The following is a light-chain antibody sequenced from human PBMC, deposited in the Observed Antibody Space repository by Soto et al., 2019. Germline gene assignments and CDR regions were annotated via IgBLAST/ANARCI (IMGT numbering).Light chain of an antibody. Sequence: QSVLTQPRSVSGSPGQSVTLSCPGTSSDVGGYDYVSWYQQHPDKAPKLMIYDVSKRPSGVPDRFSGSKSGNTASLTISGLQAEDEADYYCYSYAGSSYVFGTGTKVTVL. CDR2: DVS. CDR1: SSDVGGYDY. J-gene: IGLJ1*01. CDR3: YSYAGSSYV. V-gene: IGLV2-11*01.